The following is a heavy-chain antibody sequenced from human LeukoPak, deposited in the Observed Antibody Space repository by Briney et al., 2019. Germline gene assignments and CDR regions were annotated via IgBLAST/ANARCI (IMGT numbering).Heavy chain of an antibody. D-gene: IGHD6-13*01. J-gene: IGHJ6*03. CDR1: GFIFSDYY. CDR3: AKEEYSSSWYSAVQYSVGGYYMDV. Sequence: GGSLRLSCAASGFIFSDYYMSWIRQAPGKGLEWVSYISSSGSTMYYTDSVKGRFTISRDNAKDSLYLQMNSLRAEDTAVYYCAKEEYSSSWYSAVQYSVGGYYMDVWGKGTTVTVSS. V-gene: IGHV3-11*01. CDR2: ISSSGSTM.